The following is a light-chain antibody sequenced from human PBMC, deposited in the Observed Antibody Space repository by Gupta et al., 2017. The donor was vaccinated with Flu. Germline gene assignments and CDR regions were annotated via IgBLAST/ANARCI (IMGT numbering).Light chain of an antibody. CDR1: QPVSSN. CDR3: QQYNNWPPGT. Sequence: EIVMTQPPATLSVSPAERATLSCRASQPVSSNLAWYQQKPGQVPRLLIYGASTRATGIQARFSGSGSGTKFTPTISSLQSEDVAVYYCQQYNNWPPGTFGQGTKVEIK. CDR2: GAS. J-gene: IGKJ1*01. V-gene: IGKV3-15*01.